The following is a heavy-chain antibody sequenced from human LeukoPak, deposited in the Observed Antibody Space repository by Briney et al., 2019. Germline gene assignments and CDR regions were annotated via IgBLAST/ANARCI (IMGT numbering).Heavy chain of an antibody. D-gene: IGHD2-2*02. V-gene: IGHV1-8*01. CDR1: GYTFTSYD. CDR2: MNPNSGNT. Sequence: ASVKVSCKASGYTFTSYDINWVRQATGQGLEWMGWMNPNSGNTGYAQKFQGRVTMTRNTSISTACMELSSLRSEDTAVYYCARVLYSAWRTLGYWGQGTLVTVSS. CDR3: ARVLYSAWRTLGY. J-gene: IGHJ4*02.